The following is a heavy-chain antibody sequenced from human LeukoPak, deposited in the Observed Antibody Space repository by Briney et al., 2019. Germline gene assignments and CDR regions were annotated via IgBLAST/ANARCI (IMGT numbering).Heavy chain of an antibody. CDR2: ISGSGSGT. CDR1: GFTFSSYE. V-gene: IGHV3-23*01. Sequence: GGSLRLSCAASGFTFSSYEMNWVRQAPGKGLEWVSSISGSGSGTFYADSVKGRFTISRDTSKNTLYLQMNSLRADDTAVYYCAKGGLVTTLDYWGQGALVTVSS. J-gene: IGHJ4*02. D-gene: IGHD3-22*01. CDR3: AKGGLVTTLDY.